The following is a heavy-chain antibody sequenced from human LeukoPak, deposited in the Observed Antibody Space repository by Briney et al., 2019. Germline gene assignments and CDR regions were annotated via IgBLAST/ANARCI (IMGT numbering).Heavy chain of an antibody. Sequence: ASVKVSCKVSGYTLTELSMHWVRQAPGKGLEWMGGFDPEDGETIYAQKFQGRVTMTEDTSTDTAYMELSSLRSEDTAVYYCATGDPVRGVIERSNYYYYYYMDVWGKGTTVTVSS. CDR1: GYTLTELS. CDR3: ATGDPVRGVIERSNYYYYYYMDV. CDR2: FDPEDGET. V-gene: IGHV1-24*01. D-gene: IGHD3-10*02. J-gene: IGHJ6*03.